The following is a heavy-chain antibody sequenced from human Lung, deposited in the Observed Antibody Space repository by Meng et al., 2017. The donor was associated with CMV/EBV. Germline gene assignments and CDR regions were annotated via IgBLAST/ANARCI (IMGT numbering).Heavy chain of an antibody. CDR1: GDSMANFY. CDR2: VFHTGDT. J-gene: IGHJ5*02. Sequence: SETLSLTCNISGDSMANFYWTWIRQPPGKGLEWVGSVFHTGDTNYNSSLKGRLTLSVDTSRKQVSLRLVSLNTADTATYYCARGRSCVDGVCYDDHNYIGPWGQGTMVTGSS. V-gene: IGHV4-59*12. CDR3: ARGRSCVDGVCYDDHNYIGP. D-gene: IGHD2-8*01.